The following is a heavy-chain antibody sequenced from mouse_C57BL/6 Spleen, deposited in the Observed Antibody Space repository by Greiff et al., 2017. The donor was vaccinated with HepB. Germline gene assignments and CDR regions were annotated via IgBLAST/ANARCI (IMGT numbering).Heavy chain of an antibody. J-gene: IGHJ2*01. Sequence: SGAELVRPGASVTLSCKASGYTFTDYEMHWVKQTPVHGLEWIGAIDPETGGTAYNQKFKGKAILTADKYSSTAYMELRSLTSEDSAVYYCTRGTPYDYDVDYWGQGTTLTVSS. CDR1: GYTFTDYE. CDR3: TRGTPYDYDVDY. V-gene: IGHV1-15*01. D-gene: IGHD2-4*01. CDR2: IDPETGGT.